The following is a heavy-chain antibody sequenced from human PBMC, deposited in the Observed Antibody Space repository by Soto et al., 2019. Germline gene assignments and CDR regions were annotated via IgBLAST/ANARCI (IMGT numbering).Heavy chain of an antibody. D-gene: IGHD5-18*01. Sequence: SETLSLTCTVSGGSVSSNSEYWTWLRQPPGKGLEWIGYFFSSGSTNYNPSLKSRVTISVDTSKNQFSLRLSSVTAADTAIYYCASIRGYSVWFAPWGQGIPVTVS. CDR1: GGSVSSNSEY. V-gene: IGHV4-61*01. CDR2: FFSSGST. CDR3: ASIRGYSVWFAP. J-gene: IGHJ5*02.